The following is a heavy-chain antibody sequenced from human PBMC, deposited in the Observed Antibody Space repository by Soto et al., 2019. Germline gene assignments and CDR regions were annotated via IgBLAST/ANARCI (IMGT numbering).Heavy chain of an antibody. CDR1: GYTFTSYA. CDR3: ARDRVMETPRQGKYDYYGMDV. D-gene: IGHD3-16*01. Sequence: GAAVKCSCKASGYTFTSYAMHWVRQAPGQRLDCMGWINAGNGNTKYSQKFQGRVTITRDTSASKAYMELSSLRSEDTAVYYCARDRVMETPRQGKYDYYGMDVWGQRTTVTVSS. J-gene: IGHJ6*02. CDR2: INAGNGNT. V-gene: IGHV1-3*01.